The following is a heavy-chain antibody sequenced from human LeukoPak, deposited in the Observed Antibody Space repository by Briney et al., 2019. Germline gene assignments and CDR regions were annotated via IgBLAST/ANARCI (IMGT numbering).Heavy chain of an antibody. CDR1: GGSISSYY. D-gene: IGHD3-3*01. J-gene: IGHJ6*02. Sequence: SETLSLTCTVSGGSISSYYWSWIRQPPGKGLEWIGYIYYSGSTNYNPSLKSRVTISVDTSKNRFSLKLSSVTAADTAVYYCARDRITIFGVRYYYYGMDVWGQGTTVTVSS. CDR3: ARDRITIFGVRYYYYGMDV. V-gene: IGHV4-59*01. CDR2: IYYSGST.